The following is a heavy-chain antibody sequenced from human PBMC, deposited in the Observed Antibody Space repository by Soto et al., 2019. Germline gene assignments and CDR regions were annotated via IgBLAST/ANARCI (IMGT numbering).Heavy chain of an antibody. CDR1: GYTSTSYA. CDR2: INAGNGNT. Sequence: ASVKVSCKASGYTSTSYAMHWVRQAPGQRLEWMGWINAGNGNTKYSQKFQGRVTITRDTSASTAYMELSSLRSEDTAVYYCARPATELRFSESFPRRGNWFDPWGQGTLVTVSS. V-gene: IGHV1-3*01. J-gene: IGHJ5*02. D-gene: IGHD3-3*01. CDR3: ARPATELRFSESFPRRGNWFDP.